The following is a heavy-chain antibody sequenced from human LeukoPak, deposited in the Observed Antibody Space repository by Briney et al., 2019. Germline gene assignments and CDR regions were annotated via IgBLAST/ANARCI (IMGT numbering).Heavy chain of an antibody. CDR3: ARLAYSSSWYGSYYYYGMDV. V-gene: IGHV4-39*01. CDR1: GVSISSSSYY. Sequence: PSETLSLTCTVSGVSISSSSYYWGWIRQPPGKGLEWIGSIYYSGSTYYNPSLKSRVTISVDTSKNQFSLKLSSVTAADTAVYYCARLAYSSSWYGSYYYYGMDVWGQGTTVTVSS. CDR2: IYYSGST. J-gene: IGHJ6*02. D-gene: IGHD6-13*01.